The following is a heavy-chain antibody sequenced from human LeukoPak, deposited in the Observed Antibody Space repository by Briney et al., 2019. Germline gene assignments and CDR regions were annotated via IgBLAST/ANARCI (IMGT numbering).Heavy chain of an antibody. Sequence: PSETLSLTCTVSGGSISSSGYYWGWIRQPPGKGLEWIGTIYYSGSTYYNPSLKSRVTISVDTSKNQVSLKLSSVTATDTAVYYCTRRSDRQGVTTSFDYWGQGNLVTVSS. D-gene: IGHD1-26*01. V-gene: IGHV4-39*01. CDR3: TRRSDRQGVTTSFDY. CDR1: GGSISSSGYY. CDR2: IYYSGST. J-gene: IGHJ4*02.